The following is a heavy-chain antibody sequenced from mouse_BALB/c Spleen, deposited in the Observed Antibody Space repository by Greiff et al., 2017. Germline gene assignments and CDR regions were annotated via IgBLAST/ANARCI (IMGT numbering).Heavy chain of an antibody. CDR1: GFNIKDTY. J-gene: IGHJ2*01. D-gene: IGHD1-3*01. V-gene: IGHV14-3*02. CDR2: IDPANGNT. CDR3: ATGVGHGY. Sequence: EVKLQESGAELVKPGASVKLSCTASGFNIKDTYMHWVKQRPEQGLEWIGRIDPANGNTKYDPKFQGKATITADTSSNTAYLQLSSLTSEDTAVYYGATGVGHGYWGQGATLTVSS.